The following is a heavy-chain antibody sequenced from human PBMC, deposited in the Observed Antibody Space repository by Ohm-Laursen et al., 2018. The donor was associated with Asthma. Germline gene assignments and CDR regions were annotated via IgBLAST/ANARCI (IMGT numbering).Heavy chain of an antibody. Sequence: SLRLSCAASGYTFSRYSIHWVRQAPGKGLEWVAAISYDAKSIFYGDSVRGRFTISRDDSKTTVYLQMEGLRTEDTAVYYCTRDSGHCTNGVCLFNWFDPWGQGSQVIVSS. CDR3: TRDSGHCTNGVCLFNWFDP. V-gene: IGHV3-30*03. CDR1: GYTFSRYS. CDR2: ISYDAKSI. D-gene: IGHD2-8*01. J-gene: IGHJ5*02.